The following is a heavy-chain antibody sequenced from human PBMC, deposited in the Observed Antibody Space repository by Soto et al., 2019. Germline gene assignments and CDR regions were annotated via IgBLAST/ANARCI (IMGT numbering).Heavy chain of an antibody. CDR3: AKDNNSSSYHWFDP. CDR2: ISYDGSNK. V-gene: IGHV3-30*18. D-gene: IGHD6-6*01. CDR1: GFTVSSDG. Sequence: QVQLVESGGGVVQPGRSLSLSCAASGFTVSSDGMHWVRQAPGKGLVWVAVISYDGSNKYYAVSVKGRFTISRDNSKNPLYLQRTSLRAEDTAVYYCAKDNNSSSYHWFDPWGKGTLVTVSS. J-gene: IGHJ5*02.